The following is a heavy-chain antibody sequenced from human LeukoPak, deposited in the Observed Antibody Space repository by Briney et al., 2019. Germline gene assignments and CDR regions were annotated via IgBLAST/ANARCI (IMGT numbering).Heavy chain of an antibody. D-gene: IGHD3-10*01. CDR1: GFTFSSYS. J-gene: IGHJ4*02. CDR2: ISSSSSYI. V-gene: IGHV3-21*01. Sequence: PGGSLRLSCAASGFTFSSYSMNWVRQAPGKGLEWVSSISSSSSYIYYADSVKGRFTISRDNAKNSLYLQMNSLRAEDTAVYYCARDPSTMVRGAPVDYWGQGTLVTVSS. CDR3: ARDPSTMVRGAPVDY.